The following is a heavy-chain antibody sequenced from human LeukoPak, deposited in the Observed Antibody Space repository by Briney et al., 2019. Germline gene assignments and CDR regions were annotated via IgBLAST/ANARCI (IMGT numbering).Heavy chain of an antibody. J-gene: IGHJ4*02. D-gene: IGHD3-22*01. CDR1: GYTFTGYY. CDR2: INPNSGGT. CDR3: ARDPRSRSGYYDSIFDY. V-gene: IGHV1-2*02. Sequence: ASVKVSCKASGYTFTGYYMHWVRQAPGQGLEWMGWINPNSGGTNYAQKFQGRVTMTRDTSINTAYMELSRLRSDDTAVYYCARDPRSRSGYYDSIFDYWGQGTLVTVSS.